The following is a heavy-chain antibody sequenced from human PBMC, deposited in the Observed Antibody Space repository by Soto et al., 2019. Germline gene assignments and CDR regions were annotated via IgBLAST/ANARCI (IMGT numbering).Heavy chain of an antibody. CDR3: AREYGGGIIP. Sequence: QVQLQESGPGLVKPSETLSLTCTVSGDSVSSGDYFWTWIRQPPGKGLEWIGYIYYSRTTNYNPSIKSRVTLSTDTSKNQSSLKLSSVTAADTAVYYCAREYGGGIIPWGQGTLVTVSS. D-gene: IGHD3-10*01. CDR1: GDSVSSGDYF. V-gene: IGHV4-61*08. J-gene: IGHJ5*02. CDR2: IYYSRTT.